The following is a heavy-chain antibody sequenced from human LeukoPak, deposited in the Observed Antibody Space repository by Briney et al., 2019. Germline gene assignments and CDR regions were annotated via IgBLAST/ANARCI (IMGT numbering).Heavy chain of an antibody. Sequence: PPGGSLRLSCASSGFIFSSYAVSWVRQAPGKGLEWVSGISGSGDKTHYVESVKGRFTISRDNSKNTLYLQMNSLRAEDTAVYSCAKVSWANYFDHWGQGTLVTVSS. CDR3: AKVSWANYFDH. CDR1: GFIFSSYA. J-gene: IGHJ4*02. D-gene: IGHD6-13*01. V-gene: IGHV3-23*01. CDR2: ISGSGDKT.